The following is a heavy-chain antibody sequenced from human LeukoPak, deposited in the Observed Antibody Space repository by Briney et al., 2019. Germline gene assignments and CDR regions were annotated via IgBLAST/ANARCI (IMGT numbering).Heavy chain of an antibody. V-gene: IGHV4-59*08. Sequence: SETLSLTCTVSGGSISSYYWNWIRQSPESGLEWIGYVYYSGSTNYNPSLKSRVTMSVDTSKNQFSLKLSSVTAADTAVYYCARHANGYSSSWHDYWGQGTLVTVS. CDR1: GGSISSYY. CDR3: ARHANGYSSSWHDY. CDR2: VYYSGST. J-gene: IGHJ4*02. D-gene: IGHD6-13*01.